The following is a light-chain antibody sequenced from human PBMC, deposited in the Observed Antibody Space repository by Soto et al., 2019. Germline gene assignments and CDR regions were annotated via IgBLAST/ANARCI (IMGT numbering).Light chain of an antibody. V-gene: IGKV3-20*01. Sequence: EIVLTQSPGTLSLSPGERATLSCRTSQSVNNNYLAWYQQKPGQAPRLLIYGASSRATGIPDRFSGSGSGTDFTLRISRLEPEDFAVYYCKQYSSLWTCGQGTTVDIK. CDR1: QSVNNNY. J-gene: IGKJ1*01. CDR3: KQYSSLWT. CDR2: GAS.